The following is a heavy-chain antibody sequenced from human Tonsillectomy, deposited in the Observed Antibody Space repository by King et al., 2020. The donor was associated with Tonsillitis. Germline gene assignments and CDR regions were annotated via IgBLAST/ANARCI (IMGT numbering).Heavy chain of an antibody. D-gene: IGHD6-13*01. CDR1: GGSISSYY. Sequence: QLQESGPGLVKPSETLSLTCTVSGGSISSYYWSWIRQPPGKGLEWIGYIYYTGSTNYNPSLKSRVTMSVDTSKSQFSLKLSSVTAADTAVYYCASSGVKQQLVRYFDHWGQGTLVTVSS. CDR2: IYYTGST. J-gene: IGHJ4*02. CDR3: ASSGVKQQLVRYFDH. V-gene: IGHV4-59*01.